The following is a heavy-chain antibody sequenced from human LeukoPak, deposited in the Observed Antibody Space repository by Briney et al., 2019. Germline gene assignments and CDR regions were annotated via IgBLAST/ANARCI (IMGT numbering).Heavy chain of an antibody. Sequence: PGGSLRLSCAASGFTFSSYSMNWVRQAPGKGLEWVAVIWYDGSNKYYADSVKGRFTISRDNSKNTLYLQMNSLRAEDTAVYYCARDPRDYGDGMDPYFDYWGQGTLVTVSS. CDR2: IWYDGSNK. CDR3: ARDPRDYGDGMDPYFDY. D-gene: IGHD4-17*01. CDR1: GFTFSSYS. V-gene: IGHV3-33*08. J-gene: IGHJ4*02.